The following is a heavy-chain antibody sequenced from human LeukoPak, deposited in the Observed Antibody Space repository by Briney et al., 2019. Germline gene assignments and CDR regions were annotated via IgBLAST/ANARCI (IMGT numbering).Heavy chain of an antibody. J-gene: IGHJ5*02. CDR3: ARTHQRVVAAVTSWFDP. V-gene: IGHV4-59*08. CDR1: GGSISSYY. D-gene: IGHD2-15*01. Sequence: SETLSLTCTVSGGSISSYYWSWIRQPPGKGLEWIGYIYYSGSTNYNPSLKSRVTISVDTSKNQFSLKPSSVTAADTAVYYCARTHQRVVAAVTSWFDPWGQGTLVTVSS. CDR2: IYYSGST.